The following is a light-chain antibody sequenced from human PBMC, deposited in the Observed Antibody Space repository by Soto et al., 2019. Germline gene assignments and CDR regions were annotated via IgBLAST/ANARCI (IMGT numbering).Light chain of an antibody. V-gene: IGLV2-8*01. Sequence: QSALTQPPSASGSPGQSVTISCTGTNSDVGGHNSVSWYQQHPGKVPKLMIYEVSKRPSGVPDRFSGSKSGNTASLTVSGLQAEDEADYYCSSYVGSNNFGVDFGGGTKLTVL. CDR2: EVS. CDR3: SSYVGSNNFGVD. J-gene: IGLJ2*01. CDR1: NSDVGGHNS.